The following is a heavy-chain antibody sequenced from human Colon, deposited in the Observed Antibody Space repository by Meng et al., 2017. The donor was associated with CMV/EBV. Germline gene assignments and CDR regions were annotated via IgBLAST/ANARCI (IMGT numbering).Heavy chain of an antibody. CDR1: GFTFNNYA. Sequence: GESLKISCAASGFTFNNYAMTWVRQTPGMGLEWVSLIYSGGSSTYYADSVKGRFTISRDDSKNTLYLQMDSLRAEDTAIYYCAKNRGAYYYYAMDVWGQGTTVTVSS. CDR3: AKNRGAYYYYAMDV. V-gene: IGHV3-23*03. D-gene: IGHD1-26*01. CDR2: IYSGGSST. J-gene: IGHJ6*02.